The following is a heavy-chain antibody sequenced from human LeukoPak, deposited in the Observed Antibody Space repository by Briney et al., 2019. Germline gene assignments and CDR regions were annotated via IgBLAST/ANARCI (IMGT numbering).Heavy chain of an antibody. CDR3: AKDEREAAAA. CDR1: GYIFTDYY. CDR2: LNSSGGST. J-gene: IGHJ5*02. D-gene: IGHD6-13*01. V-gene: IGHV1-46*01. Sequence: GASVKVSCKTSGYIFTDYYIHWVRQAPGQGLEWMGILNSSGGSTTYAQKFQGRITMTRDASTSTVYMELRSLRAEDTAVYYCAKDEREAAAAWGQGTLVTVSS.